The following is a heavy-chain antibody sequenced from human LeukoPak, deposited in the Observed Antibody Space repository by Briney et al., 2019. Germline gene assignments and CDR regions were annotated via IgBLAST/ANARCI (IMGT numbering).Heavy chain of an antibody. CDR2: ISAYNGNT. D-gene: IGHD3-10*01. Sequence: GASVKVSCKASGYTFTSYGISWVRQAPGQGLEWMGWISAYNGNTNYAQKLQGRVTMTTDTSTSTAYMELRSLGSDDTAVYYCARESPIWFGTEFDAFDIWGQGTMVTVSS. V-gene: IGHV1-18*01. CDR1: GYTFTSYG. J-gene: IGHJ3*02. CDR3: ARESPIWFGTEFDAFDI.